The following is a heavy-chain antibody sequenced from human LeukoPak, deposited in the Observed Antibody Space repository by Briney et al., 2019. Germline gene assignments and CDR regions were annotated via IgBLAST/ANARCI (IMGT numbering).Heavy chain of an antibody. Sequence: GGSLRLSCAASGFTFSSYSMGWVRQAPGKGLEWVANINKDGSGTSYADSVKGRFTISRDNAKNSLYLQMNGLRVEDTAVYYCARGCCSVSGLYFEFWGQGSLVTVSS. V-gene: IGHV3-7*03. J-gene: IGHJ4*02. D-gene: IGHD3-9*01. CDR1: GFTFSSYS. CDR2: INKDGSGT. CDR3: ARGCCSVSGLYFEF.